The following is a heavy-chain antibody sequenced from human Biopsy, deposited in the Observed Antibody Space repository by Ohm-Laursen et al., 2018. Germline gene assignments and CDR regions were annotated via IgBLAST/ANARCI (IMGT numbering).Heavy chain of an antibody. J-gene: IGHJ5*02. CDR2: ISGGGTI. CDR1: GFSFSDYH. Sequence: GSLRLSCAASGFSFSDYHMRWIRQAPGRGLEWVSYISGGGTIYYGDSMKGRVTISRDNAKNSLYLQMHSLRAEDTAVYYCASDRDSSGSFRWNHWGQGTLVTVSS. V-gene: IGHV3-11*04. D-gene: IGHD6-19*01. CDR3: ASDRDSSGSFRWNH.